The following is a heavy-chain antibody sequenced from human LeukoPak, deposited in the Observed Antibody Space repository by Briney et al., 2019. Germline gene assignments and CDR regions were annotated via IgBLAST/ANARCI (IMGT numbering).Heavy chain of an antibody. Sequence: ASVTVSCKASGYTFTSYGISWVRQAPGQGLEWMGWISAYNGNTNYAQKLQGRVTMTTDTSTSTAYMELRSLRSDDTAVYYCARDLGRPADDAFDIWGQGTMVTVSS. CDR3: ARDLGRPADDAFDI. V-gene: IGHV1-18*01. CDR1: GYTFTSYG. J-gene: IGHJ3*02. CDR2: ISAYNGNT.